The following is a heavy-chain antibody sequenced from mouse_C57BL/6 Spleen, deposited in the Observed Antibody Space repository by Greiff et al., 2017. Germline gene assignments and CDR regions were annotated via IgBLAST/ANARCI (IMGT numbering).Heavy chain of an antibody. CDR1: GYTFTDYN. J-gene: IGHJ2*01. D-gene: IGHD1-1*01. CDR3: ARTRYYCDY. V-gene: IGHV1-18*01. CDR2: INPNNGGT. Sequence: VHVKQSGPELVKPGASVKIPCKASGYTFTDYNMDWVKQSHGKSLEWIGDINPNNGGTIYNQKFKGKATLTVDKSSSTAYMELRSLTSEDTAVYYCARTRYYCDYWGQGTTLTVSS.